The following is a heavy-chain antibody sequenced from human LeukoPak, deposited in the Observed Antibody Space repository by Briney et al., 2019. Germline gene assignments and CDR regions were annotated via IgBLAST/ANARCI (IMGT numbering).Heavy chain of an antibody. D-gene: IGHD4-23*01. J-gene: IGHJ4*02. CDR3: ARDYGGDAGLDS. CDR1: GFTFSSYG. V-gene: IGHV3-33*01. Sequence: GGSLRLSCAASGFTFSSYGMHWVRQAPGKGLEWVALIWSDDRNKYYADSVKGQSTISRDNSKNTPYLQLNSLRAEDTAVYYCARDYGGDAGLDSWGQGTLVTVSP. CDR2: IWSDDRNK.